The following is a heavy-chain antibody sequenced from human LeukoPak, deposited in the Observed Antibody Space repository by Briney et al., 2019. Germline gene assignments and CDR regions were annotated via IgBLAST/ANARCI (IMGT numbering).Heavy chain of an antibody. V-gene: IGHV1-2*02. CDR1: GYSFNDYY. D-gene: IGHD5-24*01. CDR2: INPSSGDT. Sequence: GASVKVSCKASGYSFNDYYIYWVRQAPGQGLEGMGRINPSSGDTNYAQKFHGRVTMTRDTSISTAYMELSGLTSDDTAVYYCARNNRYDGYLYNWFDPWGQGTLVTVSS. J-gene: IGHJ5*02. CDR3: ARNNRYDGYLYNWFDP.